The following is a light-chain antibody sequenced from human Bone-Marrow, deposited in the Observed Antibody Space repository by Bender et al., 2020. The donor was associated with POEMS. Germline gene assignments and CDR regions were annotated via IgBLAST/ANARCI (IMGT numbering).Light chain of an antibody. Sequence: SYELTQPPSVSVSPGQTARITCSGDALPKKFAYWYQQKSGQAPVLVIYEDTKRPAGIPERMSGSSSGTMATLTISGAQVEDEGDYYCYSAADNDVRVFGGGTKLTVL. CDR1: ALPKKF. CDR3: YSAADNDVRV. CDR2: EDT. V-gene: IGLV3-10*01. J-gene: IGLJ2*01.